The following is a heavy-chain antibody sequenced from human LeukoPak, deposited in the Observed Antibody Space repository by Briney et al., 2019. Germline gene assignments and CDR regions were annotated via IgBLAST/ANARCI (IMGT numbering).Heavy chain of an antibody. J-gene: IGHJ3*02. Sequence: SETLSLTCNVSGGSTRSYYWSCLRQPSGKGREWIGRIYTTGSTKYNPSLESRLTLSVDTSKSQFSLTLTSVTAADTAVYYCARAYPEVYCGGDCQEKEDAFDIWGQGTMVTVSS. CDR3: ARAYPEVYCGGDCQEKEDAFDI. CDR2: IYTTGST. D-gene: IGHD2-21*02. V-gene: IGHV4-4*07. CDR1: GGSTRSYY.